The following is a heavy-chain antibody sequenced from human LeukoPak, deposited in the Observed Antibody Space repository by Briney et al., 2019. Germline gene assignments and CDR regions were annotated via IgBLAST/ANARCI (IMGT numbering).Heavy chain of an antibody. D-gene: IGHD5-18*01. CDR3: ARVADTAMATNYFDY. CDR1: GGTFSSYA. J-gene: IGHJ4*02. Sequence: KVSCKASGGTFSSYAISWVRQAPGQGLEWMGRIIPILGIANYAQKFQGRVTITADKSTSTAYMELSSLRSEDTAVYYCARVADTAMATNYFDYWGQGTLVTVSS. V-gene: IGHV1-69*04. CDR2: IIPILGIA.